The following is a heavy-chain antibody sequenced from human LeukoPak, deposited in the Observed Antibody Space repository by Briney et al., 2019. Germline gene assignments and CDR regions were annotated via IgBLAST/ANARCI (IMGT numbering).Heavy chain of an antibody. CDR3: ARERSRVRGVSWFDP. V-gene: IGHV4-59*01. CDR1: APSISTNY. Sequence: SQSRSPTCTLSAPSISTNYSSCIRHPPREGRGWIGYIFNRGTTNYNPSLKSRATISVDTSTNQPSLSLSSVAPAAPAGYYGARERSRVRGVSWFDPWGQGTLVTVSS. CDR2: IFNRGTT. J-gene: IGHJ5*02. D-gene: IGHD3-10*01.